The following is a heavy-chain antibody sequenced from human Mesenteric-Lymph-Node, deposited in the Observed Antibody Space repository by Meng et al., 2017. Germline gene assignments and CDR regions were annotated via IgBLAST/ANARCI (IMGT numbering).Heavy chain of an antibody. Sequence: SETLSLTCTVSGGSISSYYWSWIRQPPGKGLEWIGRIYTSGSTNYNPSLKSRVTISVDTSKNQFSLKLSSVTAADTAVYYCARAKNSYSSGWYPWGQGTLVTVSS. CDR2: IYTSGST. V-gene: IGHV4-4*08. CDR3: ARAKNSYSSGWYP. D-gene: IGHD6-19*01. CDR1: GGSISSYY. J-gene: IGHJ5*02.